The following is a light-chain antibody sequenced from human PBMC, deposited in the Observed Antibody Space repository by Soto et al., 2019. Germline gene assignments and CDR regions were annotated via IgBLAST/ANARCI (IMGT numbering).Light chain of an antibody. CDR2: GNN. Sequence: QSVLTQAPSVSGTPGQRVTITCSGSSSNIGRNSVNWYQHLPGTAPKLLTHGNNHRPSGVPDRFSGSKSGTSASLAISGLQPEDEADYYCAAWDDSLNGDVFGTGTKLTVL. V-gene: IGLV1-44*01. CDR1: SSNIGRNS. CDR3: AAWDDSLNGDV. J-gene: IGLJ1*01.